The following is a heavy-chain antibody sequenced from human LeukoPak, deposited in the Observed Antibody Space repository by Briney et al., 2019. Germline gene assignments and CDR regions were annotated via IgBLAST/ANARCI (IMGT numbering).Heavy chain of an antibody. V-gene: IGHV1-2*02. J-gene: IGHJ4*02. CDR2: INPNSGGT. CDR1: GYTFTGYY. Sequence: ASVKVSCKASGYTFTGYYMHWVRQAPGQGLEWMGWINPNSGGTNYAQKFQGRVTMTRDTSISTAYMELSRLRSDDTAVYYCARDYVGPSYYYDSSGPTGYFDYWGQGTLVTVSS. D-gene: IGHD3-22*01. CDR3: ARDYVGPSYYYDSSGPTGYFDY.